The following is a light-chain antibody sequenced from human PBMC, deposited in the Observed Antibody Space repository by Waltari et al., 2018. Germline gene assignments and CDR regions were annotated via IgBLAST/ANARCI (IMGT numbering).Light chain of an antibody. V-gene: IGLV3-21*02. CDR1: RIGGKT. J-gene: IGLJ2*01. CDR3: QVWERSNNEVI. Sequence: SSVLTQSPSVSVAPGQTARITCGGDRIGGKTVHWYRQRPGQAPVLAVYDDSARPSGIPGRISGSNSGTTATLTISRVAAGDEADYFCQVWERSNNEVIFGGGTKLTVL. CDR2: DDS.